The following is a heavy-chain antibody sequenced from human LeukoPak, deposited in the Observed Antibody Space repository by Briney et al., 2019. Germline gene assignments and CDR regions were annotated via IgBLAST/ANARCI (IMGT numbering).Heavy chain of an antibody. CDR1: GFTFSSYW. V-gene: IGHV3-74*01. CDR3: ASRSKF. CDR2: INSDGSST. Sequence: PGGSLRLSCAASGFTFSSYWMHWVRQAPGKGLGWVSRINSDGSSTNYADSVKGGFTISRDNAKNTLYLHMYSLRAEDTAVYYCASRSKFWGQGPLVTVSS. J-gene: IGHJ4*02. D-gene: IGHD1-14*01.